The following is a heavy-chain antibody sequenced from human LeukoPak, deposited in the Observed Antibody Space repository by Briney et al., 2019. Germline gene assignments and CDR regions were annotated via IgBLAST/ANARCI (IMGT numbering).Heavy chain of an antibody. D-gene: IGHD2-15*01. CDR3: ARGGPGYFRWFDP. CDR1: GGSISSSSYY. J-gene: IGHJ5*02. Sequence: SETLSLTCTVSGGSISSSSYYWGWIRQPPGKGLEWIGSIYYSGSTYYNPSLKSRVTISVDTSKNQFSLKLSSVTAADTAVYYCARGGPGYFRWFDPWGQGTLVTVSS. V-gene: IGHV4-39*07. CDR2: IYYSGST.